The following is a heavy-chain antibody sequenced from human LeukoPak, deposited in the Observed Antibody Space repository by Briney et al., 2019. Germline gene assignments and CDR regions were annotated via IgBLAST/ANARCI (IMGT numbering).Heavy chain of an antibody. D-gene: IGHD4-23*01. J-gene: IGHJ3*01. CDR1: GGSISNRF. V-gene: IGHV4-59*11. CDR2: VYYTGST. CDR3: AREPSSGNDAFDV. Sequence: SETLSLTCSVSGGSISNRFWSWIRQPPGTGLEWIGYVYYTGSTNYNPSLKSRVTISLDTSKSQFSLKLNSVTAADTAVYYCAREPSSGNDAFDVWGQGTMVTVSS.